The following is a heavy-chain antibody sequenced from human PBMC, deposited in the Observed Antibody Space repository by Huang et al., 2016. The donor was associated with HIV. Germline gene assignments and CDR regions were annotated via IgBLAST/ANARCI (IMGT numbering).Heavy chain of an antibody. V-gene: IGHV3-9*01. CDR2: ITGDGLNI. CDR3: AHLPDPLSPSTDY. Sequence: EVHLLESGGGLVQPGRYLRLSCAAFGFTFDAYSMHWIRQGQGKGLDNVSGITGDGLNIFYADYVMGRFTFSRDKAKDSLYQQMNTLRLEDSALYYCAHLPDPLSPSTDYWGQGTLITVSS. J-gene: IGHJ4*02. CDR1: GFTFDAYS.